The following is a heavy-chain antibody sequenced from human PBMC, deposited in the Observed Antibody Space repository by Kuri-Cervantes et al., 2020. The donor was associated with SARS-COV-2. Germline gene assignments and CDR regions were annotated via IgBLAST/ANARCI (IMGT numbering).Heavy chain of an antibody. CDR3: TILIDY. V-gene: IGHV3-23*01. CDR2: ISGSGGST. J-gene: IGHJ4*02. Sequence: GESLKISCAASGFTFSSYAMSWVRQAPGKGLEWVSAISGSGGSTYYADSVEGRFTISRDNSKNTLYLQMNSLRAEDTAVYYCTILIDYWGQGALVTVSS. CDR1: GFTFSSYA.